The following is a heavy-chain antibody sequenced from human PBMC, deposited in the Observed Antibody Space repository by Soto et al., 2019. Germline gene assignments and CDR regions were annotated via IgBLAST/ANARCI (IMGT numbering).Heavy chain of an antibody. CDR2: ISYDGSNK. CDR1: GFTFSSYG. D-gene: IGHD1-20*01. J-gene: IGHJ4*02. CDR3: AKPLAWLTGARYYFDY. V-gene: IGHV3-30*18. Sequence: GGSLRLSCAASGFTFSSYGMHWVRQAPGKGLEWVAVISYDGSNKYYADSVKGRFTISRDNSKNTLYLQMNSLRAEDTAVYYCAKPLAWLTGARYYFDYWGQGTLVTVSS.